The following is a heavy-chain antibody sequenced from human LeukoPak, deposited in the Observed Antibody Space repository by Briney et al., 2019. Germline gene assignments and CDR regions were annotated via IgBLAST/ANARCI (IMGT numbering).Heavy chain of an antibody. V-gene: IGHV3-23*01. D-gene: IGHD3-22*01. Sequence: PGGSLRLSCVASGFTFGKYWMSWVRQAPGKGLEWVSGISGSGTSTFYADSVRGRFTISRDHSKNTLYLQMNSLRAGDTAVYYCAKVNYYESSDIGLFDYWGQGTLVTVSS. CDR2: ISGSGTST. CDR3: AKVNYYESSDIGLFDY. J-gene: IGHJ4*02. CDR1: GFTFGKYW.